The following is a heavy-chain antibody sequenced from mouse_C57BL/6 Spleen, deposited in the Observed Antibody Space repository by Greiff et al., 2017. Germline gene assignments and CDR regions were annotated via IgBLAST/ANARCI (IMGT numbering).Heavy chain of an antibody. CDR3: ARRYYGSYWYFDV. CDR2: ILPGSGST. V-gene: IGHV1-9*01. J-gene: IGHJ1*03. Sequence: VKLVESGAELMKPGASVKLSCKATGYTFTGYWIEWVKQRPGHGLEWIGEILPGSGSTNYNENFKGKATFTADTSSNTDYMQLSSLKTEDSAIYYCARRYYGSYWYFDVWGTGTTVTVSS. D-gene: IGHD1-1*01. CDR1: GYTFTGYW.